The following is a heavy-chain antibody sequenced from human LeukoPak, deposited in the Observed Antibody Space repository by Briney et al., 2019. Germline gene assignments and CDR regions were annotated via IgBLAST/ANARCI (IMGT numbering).Heavy chain of an antibody. V-gene: IGHV4-59*01. CDR3: ARARYSSSWACDY. D-gene: IGHD6-13*01. Sequence: SETLSLTCTVSGGSISRYYWSWIRQPPGEGLEWIGYIYYRGSTTYNPSLKSRVTISVDTSKNQFSLKLSSVTAADTAVYYCARARYSSSWACDYWGQGTLVTVSS. J-gene: IGHJ4*02. CDR2: IYYRGST. CDR1: GGSISRYY.